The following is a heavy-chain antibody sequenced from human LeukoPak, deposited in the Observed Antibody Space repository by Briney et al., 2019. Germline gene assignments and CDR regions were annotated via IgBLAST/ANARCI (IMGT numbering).Heavy chain of an antibody. CDR2: IYYSGST. V-gene: IGHV4-59*01. J-gene: IGHJ4*02. D-gene: IGHD1-26*01. Sequence: PSETLSLTCTVSDGSISSYYWSWIRQPPGKGLEWIGYIYYSGSTNYNPSLKSRVTISVDTSKNQFSLKLSSVTAADTAVYYCARAYSGSYWVDYWGQGTLVTVSS. CDR3: ARAYSGSYWVDY. CDR1: DGSISSYY.